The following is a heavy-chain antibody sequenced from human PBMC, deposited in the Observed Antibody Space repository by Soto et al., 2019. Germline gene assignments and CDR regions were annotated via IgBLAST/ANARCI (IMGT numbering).Heavy chain of an antibody. Sequence: QVQLQEWGPGLVKPSGTLSLTCAVSGGSISSVNWWSWVRQPPGKGLERIGEIDPSGSTNYNPSLKRRVTISVDKSTNQFSRKLSCVTAADTAVYYCARDLSYTSGHWGQGTLVTVSS. CDR3: ARDLSYTSGH. D-gene: IGHD2-2*02. J-gene: IGHJ4*02. V-gene: IGHV4-4*02. CDR1: GGSISSVNW. CDR2: IDPSGST.